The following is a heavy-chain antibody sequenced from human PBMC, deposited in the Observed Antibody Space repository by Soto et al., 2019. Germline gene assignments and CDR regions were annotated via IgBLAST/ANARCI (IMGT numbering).Heavy chain of an antibody. Sequence: SSETLSLTCAVYGGSFSGYYWSWIRQPPEKGLEWIGEINHSGSTNYNPSLKSRVTISVDTSKNQFSQKLSSVTAAHTAVYYCASIFVATTADNQSGLERWGQGTDVTGSS. V-gene: IGHV4-34*01. CDR3: ASIFVATTADNQSGLER. D-gene: IGHD1-1*01. J-gene: IGHJ4*03. CDR2: INHSGST. CDR1: GGSFSGYY.